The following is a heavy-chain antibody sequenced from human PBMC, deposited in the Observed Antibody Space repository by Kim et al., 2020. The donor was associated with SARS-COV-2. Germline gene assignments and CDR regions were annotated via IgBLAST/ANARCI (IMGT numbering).Heavy chain of an antibody. J-gene: IGHJ4*02. Sequence: ASVKVSCKASGYTFTSYDINWVRQATGQGLEWMGWMNPNSGNTGYAQKFQGRVTMTRNTSISTAYMELSSLRSEDTAVYYCARGRLYYDILTGRFDYWGQGTLVTVSS. V-gene: IGHV1-8*01. CDR2: MNPNSGNT. CDR1: GYTFTSYD. CDR3: ARGRLYYDILTGRFDY. D-gene: IGHD3-9*01.